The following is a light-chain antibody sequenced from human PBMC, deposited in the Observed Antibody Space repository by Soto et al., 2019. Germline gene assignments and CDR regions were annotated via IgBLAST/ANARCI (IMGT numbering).Light chain of an antibody. CDR2: EVS. V-gene: IGLV2-23*02. CDR1: SSDVGSYNL. CDR3: CSYAGTSTHTV. J-gene: IGLJ7*01. Sequence: QPVLTQPASVSGSPGQSSTISCTGTSSDVGSYNLVSWYQQHPGKAPKLMISEVSKRPSGISDRFSGSKSGSTASLTISGLQAEDEADYYCCSYAGTSTHTVFGGGTKLTVL.